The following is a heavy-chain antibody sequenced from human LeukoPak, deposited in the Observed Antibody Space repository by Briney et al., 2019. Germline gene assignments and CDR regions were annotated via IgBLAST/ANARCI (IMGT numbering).Heavy chain of an antibody. J-gene: IGHJ6*03. CDR1: GGSISSTNYY. D-gene: IGHD5/OR15-5a*01. V-gene: IGHV4-39*01. CDR2: IYYGETT. CDR3: ARQVSDYYYYYIDV. Sequence: SETLSLTCTVSGGSISSTNYYWDRIRQSPGKGPEWIGSIYYGETTYYSPSLESRVTISIDTSKNQFSLQLSSVTAADTALYFCARQVSDYYYYYIDVWGKGTTVTVSS.